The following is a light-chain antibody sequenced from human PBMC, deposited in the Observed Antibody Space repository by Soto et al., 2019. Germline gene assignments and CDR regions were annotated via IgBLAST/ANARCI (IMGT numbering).Light chain of an antibody. J-gene: IGKJ3*01. Sequence: EIVMTQSPATLSVSPGERATLSCRASQGIGGTLAWYQQKPGHSPRLLIYGVSSRATGIPDRFSGSGSGTDFTLTISRLEPEDFAVYYCQQYGDSPFTFGPGTKVDLK. CDR3: QQYGDSPFT. CDR1: QGIGGT. CDR2: GVS. V-gene: IGKV3-20*01.